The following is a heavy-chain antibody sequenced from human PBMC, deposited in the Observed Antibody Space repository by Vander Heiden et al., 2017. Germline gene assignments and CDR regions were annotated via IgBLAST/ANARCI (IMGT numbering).Heavy chain of an antibody. V-gene: IGHV3-23*01. CDR3: AKDREPDYYDSSGYYSQA. CDR2: ISGSGGST. D-gene: IGHD3-22*01. Sequence: EVQLLESGGGLVQPGGSLRPSCSASGFTFSSYAMSWVRQAPGKGLEWVSAISGSGGSTYYADSVKGRFTISRDNSKNTLYLQMNSLRAEDTAVYYCAKDREPDYYDSSGYYSQAWGQGTLVTVSS. CDR1: GFTFSSYA. J-gene: IGHJ5*02.